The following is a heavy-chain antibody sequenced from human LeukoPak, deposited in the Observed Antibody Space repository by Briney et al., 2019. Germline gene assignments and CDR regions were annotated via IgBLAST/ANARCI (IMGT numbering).Heavy chain of an antibody. J-gene: IGHJ4*02. D-gene: IGHD5-18*01. CDR1: GFTFSSYG. CDR2: ISGSGGST. V-gene: IGHV3-23*01. CDR3: ARLRGYSYGYGDY. Sequence: GGSLRLSCAASGFTFSSYGMSCVRQAPGKGLEWFSAISGSGGSTNYADSVKGRFTISSDNAKNSLYLQMVSLRAEDTAVYYRARLRGYSYGYGDYWGQGTLVTVSS.